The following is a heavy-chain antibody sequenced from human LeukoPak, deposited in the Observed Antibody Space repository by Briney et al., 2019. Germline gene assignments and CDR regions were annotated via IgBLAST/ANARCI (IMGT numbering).Heavy chain of an antibody. D-gene: IGHD4-17*01. CDR3: ANTDYGDYLSYWSR. V-gene: IGHV4-59*08. CDR1: GGSISRYY. J-gene: IGHJ4*02. Sequence: SEALSLTCTVSGGSISRYYWTWIRQPPGKGLEWIGYIYYSGSTNYNPSLKSRVTISLDTSKNQFSLKLTSVTATDTAVYYCANTDYGDYLSYWSRWGQGTLVTVSS. CDR2: IYYSGST.